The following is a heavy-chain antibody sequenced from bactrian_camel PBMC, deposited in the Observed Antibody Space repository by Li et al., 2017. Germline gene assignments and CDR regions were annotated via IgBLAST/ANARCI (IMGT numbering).Heavy chain of an antibody. CDR2: IGSDRAT. CDR1: GYTDDGHC. CDR3: TNDDFQQTWKIAVPADIH. V-gene: IGHV3S55*01. Sequence: HVQLVESGGGSVRAGTSLTLTCVTSGYTDDGHCMGWFRQVPGKQREKVALIGSDRATHYSQSVKGRFTISKDSAKNVLYLQLNNLKVEDTGMYYCTNDDFQQTWKIAVPADIHRGQGTQVTVS. D-gene: IGHD5*01. J-gene: IGHJ4*01.